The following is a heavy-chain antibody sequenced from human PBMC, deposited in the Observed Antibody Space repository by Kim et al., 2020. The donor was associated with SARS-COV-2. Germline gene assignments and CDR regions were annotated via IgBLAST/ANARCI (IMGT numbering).Heavy chain of an antibody. CDR1: GYTFTGYY. Sequence: ASVKVSCKASGYTFTGYYMYWVRQAPGQGLEWIGRINPNRGCTNYAQKFQGRVTMTRDTSISTAYMELSRLRSYVTAVSYCARAYLRRDTALVPRYWGQGTLVTVSS. CDR3: ARAYLRRDTALVPRY. J-gene: IGHJ4*02. CDR2: INPNRGCT. V-gene: IGHV1-2*06. D-gene: IGHD5-18*01.